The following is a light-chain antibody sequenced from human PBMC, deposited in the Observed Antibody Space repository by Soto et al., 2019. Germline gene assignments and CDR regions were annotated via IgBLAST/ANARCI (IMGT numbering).Light chain of an antibody. CDR1: QSVSNN. Sequence: EIVMTQSPATLSVSQGERATLSCRASQSVSNNLAWYQQKPGPATRLLIYGASTRATGIPARFSGSGSGTEFTLTISSLQSEDFALYYCQQYNNWWTFGQGTKVEIK. CDR2: GAS. J-gene: IGKJ1*01. V-gene: IGKV3-15*01. CDR3: QQYNNWWT.